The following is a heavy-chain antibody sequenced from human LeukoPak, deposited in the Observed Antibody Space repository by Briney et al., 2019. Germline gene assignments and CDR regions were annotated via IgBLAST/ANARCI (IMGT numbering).Heavy chain of an antibody. Sequence: SETLSLTCAVYGGSFSGYYWSWIRQPPGKGLEWIGEINHSGSTNYNPSLKSRVTISVDTSKSQFSLKLSSVTAADTAVYYCARGSTLYYDILTGYYTPGPFDIWGQGTMFTVSS. CDR3: ARGSTLYYDILTGYYTPGPFDI. D-gene: IGHD3-9*01. CDR1: GGSFSGYY. J-gene: IGHJ3*02. CDR2: INHSGST. V-gene: IGHV4-34*01.